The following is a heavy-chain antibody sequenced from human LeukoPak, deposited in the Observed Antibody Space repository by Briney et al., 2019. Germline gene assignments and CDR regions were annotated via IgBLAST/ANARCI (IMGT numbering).Heavy chain of an antibody. D-gene: IGHD3-22*01. CDR3: ARYDSSGYYYQEEYYFDY. V-gene: IGHV1-18*01. CDR2: ISAYNGNT. CDR1: GYTFTSYG. Sequence: ASVKVSCKASGYTFTSYGISWVRQAPGQGLEWMGWISAYNGNTNYAQKLQGRVTMTTDTSTSTAYMELRSLRSDDTAVYCCARYDSSGYYYQEEYYFDYWGQGTLVTVSS. J-gene: IGHJ4*02.